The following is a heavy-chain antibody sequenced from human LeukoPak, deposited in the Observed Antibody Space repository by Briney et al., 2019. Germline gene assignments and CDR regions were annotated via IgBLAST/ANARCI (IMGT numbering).Heavy chain of an antibody. V-gene: IGHV4-34*01. CDR3: DRHNPVHTYYDILTGYPTYFDY. CDR2: INHSGST. D-gene: IGHD3-9*01. J-gene: IGHJ4*02. CDR1: GGSFSGYY. Sequence: SETLSLTCAVYGGSFSGYYWSWIRQPPGKGLEWIGEINHSGSTNYNPSPKSRGTISLDTPKNHSSLKLISVTAAEPPVYYCDRHNPVHTYYDILTGYPTYFDYWGQGTLVTVSS.